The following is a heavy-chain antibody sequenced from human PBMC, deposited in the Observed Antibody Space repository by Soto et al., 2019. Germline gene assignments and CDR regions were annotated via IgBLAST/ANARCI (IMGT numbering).Heavy chain of an antibody. CDR1: GFTFINYA. CDR3: AKDTYSSSWYF. J-gene: IGHJ4*02. Sequence: HPGGSLRLSCAGSGFTFINYAMTWVRQAPGKGLEWVSSISNRGSDTYYVDSVKGRFTISRDNSKNTLYLQMNSLRAEDTAVYYCAKDTYSSSWYFWRQGTLVTVSS. V-gene: IGHV3-23*01. CDR2: ISNRGSDT. D-gene: IGHD6-13*01.